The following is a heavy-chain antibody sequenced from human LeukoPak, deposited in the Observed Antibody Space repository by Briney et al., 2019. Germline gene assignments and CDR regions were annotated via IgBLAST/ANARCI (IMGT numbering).Heavy chain of an antibody. V-gene: IGHV1-2*02. CDR3: ARPVSGDGTAAAQFDY. Sequence: ASVKVSCKASGYTFTGDYMHWVRQAPGQGLEWMGWINPNSGGTNYQGRVTMTRDTSISTAYMELSRLRSDDTAVYYCARPVSGDGTAAAQFDYWGQGTLVTVSS. D-gene: IGHD6-13*01. J-gene: IGHJ4*02. CDR2: INPNSGGT. CDR1: GYTFTGDY.